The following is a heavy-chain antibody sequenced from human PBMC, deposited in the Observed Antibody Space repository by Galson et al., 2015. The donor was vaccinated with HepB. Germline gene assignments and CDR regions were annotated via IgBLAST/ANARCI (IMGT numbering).Heavy chain of an antibody. D-gene: IGHD3-10*01. CDR2: ISSSSSYI. V-gene: IGHV3-21*01. Sequence: SLRLSCAASGFTFSSYSMNWVRKAPGKGLEWVSSISSSSSYIYYADSVKGRFTISRDNAKNSLYLQMNSLRAEDTAVYYCARKVGITMVRGVSDYWGQGTLVTVSS. CDR1: GFTFSSYS. CDR3: ARKVGITMVRGVSDY. J-gene: IGHJ4*02.